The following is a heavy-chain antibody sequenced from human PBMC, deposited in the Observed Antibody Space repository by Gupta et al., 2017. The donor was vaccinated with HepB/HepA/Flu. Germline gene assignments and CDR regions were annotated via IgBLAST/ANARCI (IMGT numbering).Heavy chain of an antibody. Sequence: EVLLVDSGGDLVQPGGSLSLTCPASQLIKDYAIHWPRQIPGKGLEWVSGIYWDGRTGYADSGRGGFTISRDNTKNSLFLQMNSLRAEDTALYFCTKDIQPGGTDVWGQGTTVIVSS. D-gene: IGHD5-18*01. V-gene: IGHV3-9*01. CDR1: QLIKDYA. J-gene: IGHJ6*02. CDR2: IYWDGRT. CDR3: TKDIQPGGTDV.